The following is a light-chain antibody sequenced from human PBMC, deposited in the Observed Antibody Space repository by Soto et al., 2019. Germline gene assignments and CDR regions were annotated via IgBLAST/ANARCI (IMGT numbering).Light chain of an antibody. CDR2: KAS. Sequence: DIQMTQSPSTLSASVGDRVTITCRASQIISNWLAWYQQKPGKAPKVLIYKASSLETGVPSRFSGSGSGTEFTLTISSLQPDDFANYYCQQSNSYPFTFGPGTKVNIK. J-gene: IGKJ3*01. CDR3: QQSNSYPFT. CDR1: QIISNW. V-gene: IGKV1-5*03.